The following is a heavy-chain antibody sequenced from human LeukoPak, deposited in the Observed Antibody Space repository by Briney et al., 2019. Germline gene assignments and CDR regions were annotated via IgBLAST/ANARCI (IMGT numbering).Heavy chain of an antibody. CDR3: AREGTNSIAVAGNNAFDI. J-gene: IGHJ3*02. Sequence: SETLSLTCTVSGYAISIGYYWSWIRQPPGKGLEWIGEINHSGSTNYNPSLKSRVTISVDTSKNQFSLKLSSVTAADTAVYYCAREGTNSIAVAGNNAFDIWGQGTMVTVSS. D-gene: IGHD6-19*01. CDR2: INHSGST. CDR1: GYAISIGYY. V-gene: IGHV4-38-2*02.